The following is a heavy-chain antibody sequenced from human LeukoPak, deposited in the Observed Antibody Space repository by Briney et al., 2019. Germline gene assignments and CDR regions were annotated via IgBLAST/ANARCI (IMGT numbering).Heavy chain of an antibody. V-gene: IGHV3-7*01. CDR1: GFTFSTYW. Sequence: GGSLRLSCAASGFTFSTYWMTWVRQAPGKGLEWVANINQDGSEKHYVDSVKGRFTISRDNAKNSLYLQMNSLSAEDTAVYYCARSYGAFSGPVAYWGQGTLVTLSS. D-gene: IGHD4-17*01. J-gene: IGHJ4*02. CDR2: INQDGSEK. CDR3: ARSYGAFSGPVAY.